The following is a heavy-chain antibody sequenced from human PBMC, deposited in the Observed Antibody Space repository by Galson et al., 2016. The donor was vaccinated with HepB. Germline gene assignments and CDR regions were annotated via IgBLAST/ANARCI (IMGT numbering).Heavy chain of an antibody. V-gene: IGHV4-34*01. CDR2: IKDSGRT. J-gene: IGHJ3*02. Sequence: SETLSLTCAVYGGSFGAYHWNWIRQPPGKGLEWIGEIKDSGRTYYSPSLKSRVAISIDTSKKQFSLRLTSLTAADTAIYYCARAQSKPSRFGVQIVRPGAVDILGQGTMVTVS. D-gene: IGHD3-10*01. CDR3: ARAQSKPSRFGVQIVRPGAVDI. CDR1: GGSFGAYH.